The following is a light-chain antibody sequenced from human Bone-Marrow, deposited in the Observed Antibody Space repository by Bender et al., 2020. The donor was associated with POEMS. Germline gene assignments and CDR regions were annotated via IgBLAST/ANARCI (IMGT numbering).Light chain of an antibody. J-gene: IGLJ1*01. CDR1: SSDVGFYHY. V-gene: IGLV2-11*01. Sequence: QSALTQPRSVSGSPGQSVTISCTGTSSDVGFYHYVSWYQQHPDKAPKVMIYDVSKRPSGVPDRFSGSKSGNTASLTISWLQSVDEGDYYCCSYAGFRVFVFGPGTKVSVL. CDR2: DVS. CDR3: CSYAGFRVFV.